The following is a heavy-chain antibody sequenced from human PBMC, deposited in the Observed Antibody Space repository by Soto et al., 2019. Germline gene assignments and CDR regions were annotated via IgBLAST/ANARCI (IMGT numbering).Heavy chain of an antibody. Sequence: PGGSLRLSCAASGFDFSGYAMSWVRQAPGKGLQWVSVITGGGTSIYYAASVKGRFSIARDKSSNTLVLHMSSLRAEETALYYCAKHQYSFAHYIDHWGQGTQGTV. D-gene: IGHD5-12*01. V-gene: IGHV3-23*01. CDR3: AKHQYSFAHYIDH. J-gene: IGHJ4*02. CDR2: ITGGGTSI. CDR1: GFDFSGYA.